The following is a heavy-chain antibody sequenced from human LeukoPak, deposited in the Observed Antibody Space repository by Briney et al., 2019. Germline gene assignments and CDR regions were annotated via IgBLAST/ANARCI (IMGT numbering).Heavy chain of an antibody. J-gene: IGHJ6*02. CDR1: GCTFSDHY. CDR3: ARGHYGLDV. Sequence: GGSLRLSCAASGCTFSDHYMSWIRQAPGKGLEWISYISPTTSYTNYYADSVKGRFTISRDDAKKSLYLQMNSLRDEDTAVYYCARGHYGLDVWGQGNTVTVSS. CDR2: ISPTTSYT. V-gene: IGHV3-11*06.